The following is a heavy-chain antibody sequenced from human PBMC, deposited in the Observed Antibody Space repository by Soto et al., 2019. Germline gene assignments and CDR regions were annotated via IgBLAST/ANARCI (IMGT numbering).Heavy chain of an antibody. CDR1: GFTFSSYS. V-gene: IGHV3-21*01. CDR3: AREDGNYYDSSGYNAFDI. D-gene: IGHD3-22*01. Sequence: GGSLRLSCAASGFTFSSYSMNWVRQAPGKGLEWVSSISSSSSYIYYADSVKGRFTISRDNAKNSLYLQMNSLRAEDTAVYYCAREDGNYYDSSGYNAFDIWGQGTMVTVSS. J-gene: IGHJ3*02. CDR2: ISSSSSYI.